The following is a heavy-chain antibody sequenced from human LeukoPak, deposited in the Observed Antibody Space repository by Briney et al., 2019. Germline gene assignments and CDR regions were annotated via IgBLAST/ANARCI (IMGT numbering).Heavy chain of an antibody. CDR3: ARAAPYCSGGSCYEGWAFDI. CDR2: IIPIFGTA. D-gene: IGHD2-15*01. V-gene: IGHV1-69*13. Sequence: SVKVSCKASVGTFSSYAISWVRQAPGQGLEWMGGIIPIFGTATYAQEFQGRVTITADESTSTAYMELSSLRSEDTAVYYCARAAPYCSGGSCYEGWAFDIWGQGTMVTVSS. J-gene: IGHJ3*02. CDR1: VGTFSSYA.